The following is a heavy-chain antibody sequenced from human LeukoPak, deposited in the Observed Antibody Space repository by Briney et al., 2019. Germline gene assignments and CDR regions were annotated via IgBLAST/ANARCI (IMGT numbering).Heavy chain of an antibody. Sequence: GESLTLSCRACGFTFGVYAVSWVRQAPEKGLEWFSDIYNCGSTYYADPVKGRFTISRDNSKNSLYLQMNSLRAEDTAVYYCARLITMITVRYYYVLDYWAQGPVVSVS. J-gene: IGHJ4*02. CDR3: ARLITMITVRYYYVLDY. D-gene: IGHD3-22*01. CDR1: GFTFGVYA. CDR2: IYNCGST. V-gene: IGHV3-66*04.